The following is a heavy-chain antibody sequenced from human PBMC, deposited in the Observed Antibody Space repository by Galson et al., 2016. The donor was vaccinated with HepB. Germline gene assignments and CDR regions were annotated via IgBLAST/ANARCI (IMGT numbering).Heavy chain of an antibody. D-gene: IGHD3-10*01. CDR3: ARGWGFRESILPFGRYYGMDV. Sequence: SLRLSCAASGFTFSTYAMHWVRQAPGKGLEWVAVVSYDGDNTYYADSVKGRVTISRDNSNNTVCLQMTGLSPEDTAVYYCARGWGFRESILPFGRYYGMDVWGQGTTVIVSS. CDR2: VSYDGDNT. J-gene: IGHJ6*02. V-gene: IGHV3-30-3*01. CDR1: GFTFSTYA.